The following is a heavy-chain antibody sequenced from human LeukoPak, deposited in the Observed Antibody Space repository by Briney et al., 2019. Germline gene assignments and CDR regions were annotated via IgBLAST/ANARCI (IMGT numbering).Heavy chain of an antibody. D-gene: IGHD6-19*01. CDR2: IRRKASGGAI. CDR3: AKDLDGSGLYGGIDF. Sequence: GGSLRLSCTTSGFSFADEALSWFRQAPGKGLEWVGFIRRKASGGAIEYAASVKGRFTISRDDSNGIAYLQMNSLRAEDTAVYYCAKDLDGSGLYGGIDFWGQGTLVTVSS. CDR1: GFSFADEA. J-gene: IGHJ4*02. V-gene: IGHV3-49*03.